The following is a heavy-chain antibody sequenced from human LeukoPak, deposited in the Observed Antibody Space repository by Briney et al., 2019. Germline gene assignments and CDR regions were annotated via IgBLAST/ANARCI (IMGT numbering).Heavy chain of an antibody. D-gene: IGHD2-2*01. CDR3: ARGQDIVVVPAAGGYGMDV. V-gene: IGHV3-53*04. Sequence: GGSLRLSCAASGFTVSSNYMSWVRQAPGEGLEWVSVIYSGGSTYYADSVKGRFTISRHNSKNTLYLQMNSLRAEDTAVYYCARGQDIVVVPAAGGYGMDVWGQGTTVTVSS. CDR1: GFTVSSNY. CDR2: IYSGGST. J-gene: IGHJ6*02.